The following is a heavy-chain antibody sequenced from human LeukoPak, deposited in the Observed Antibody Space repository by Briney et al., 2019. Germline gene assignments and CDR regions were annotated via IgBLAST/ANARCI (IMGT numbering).Heavy chain of an antibody. V-gene: IGHV3-30-3*01. CDR1: GFTFSRYA. CDR2: ISYDGTNK. Sequence: PGRSLRLSCAASGFTFSRYAMHWVRQAPGKGLEWLAVISYDGTNKNYADSVKGRFTISRDNSKSTLYLQLNSLRAEDTAVYYCAREGGYDFWSGHYNPIHWFDSWGQGTLVTVSS. CDR3: AREGGYDFWSGHYNPIHWFDS. J-gene: IGHJ5*01. D-gene: IGHD3-3*01.